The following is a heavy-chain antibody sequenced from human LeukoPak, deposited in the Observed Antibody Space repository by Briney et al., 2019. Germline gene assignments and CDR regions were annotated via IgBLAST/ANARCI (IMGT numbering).Heavy chain of an antibody. J-gene: IGHJ4*02. CDR1: GYTFTSYG. CDR2: ISAHNGNT. CDR3: ARDRKYYYGSGSHYYFDY. D-gene: IGHD3-10*01. Sequence: ASVKVSCKASGYTFTSYGISWVRQAPGQGLEWMGWISAHNGNTNYAQKLQGRVTMTTDTSTSTAYMELRSLRSDDTAVYYCARDRKYYYGSGSHYYFDYWGQGTLVTVSS. V-gene: IGHV1-18*01.